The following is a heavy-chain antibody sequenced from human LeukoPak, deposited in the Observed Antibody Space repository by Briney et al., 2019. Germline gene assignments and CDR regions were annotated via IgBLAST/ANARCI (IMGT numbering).Heavy chain of an antibody. CDR2: INPNSGGT. Sequence: ASVKVSCKASGYTFTGYYMHWVRQAPGQGLEWMGWINPNSGGTNYAQKFLGRVTMTRDTSSSTAYMELSRLRSDDMAVYYCARGPNWSYHLLGYWGQGTLVTVSS. V-gene: IGHV1-2*02. CDR3: ARGPNWSYHLLGY. CDR1: GYTFTGYY. J-gene: IGHJ4*02. D-gene: IGHD3-16*02.